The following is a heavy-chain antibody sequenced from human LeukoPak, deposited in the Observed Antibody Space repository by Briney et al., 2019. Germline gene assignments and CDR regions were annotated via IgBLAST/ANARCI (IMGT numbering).Heavy chain of an antibody. CDR3: ARGQVVPAVRTFDP. CDR1: GGSFSVYY. D-gene: IGHD2-2*01. J-gene: IGHJ5*02. V-gene: IGHV4-34*01. CDR2: INHSGST. Sequence: SETLSLTCAVYGGSFSVYYWSWIRQPPGKGLEWIGEINHSGSTNYNPSLKSRVTIPVDTSKNQFSLKLTSVTAADTAVYYCARGQVVPAVRTFDPWGQGTLVTVSS.